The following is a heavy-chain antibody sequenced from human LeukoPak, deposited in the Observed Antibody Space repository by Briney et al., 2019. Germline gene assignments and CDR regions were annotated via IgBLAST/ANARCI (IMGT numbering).Heavy chain of an antibody. J-gene: IGHJ4*02. CDR1: GFTFGNYG. D-gene: IGHD6-19*01. CDR2: ISYDSEGN. Sequence: GGSLRLSCVTSGFTFGNYGMHWVRQLPGKGLEWVAVISYDSEGNYHVDSVKGRFTISRDNSKNTLYLQMNSLRVEDTAVYYCAKDQYSSGWLPWYFDYWGQGTLVTVSS. V-gene: IGHV3-30*18. CDR3: AKDQYSSGWLPWYFDY.